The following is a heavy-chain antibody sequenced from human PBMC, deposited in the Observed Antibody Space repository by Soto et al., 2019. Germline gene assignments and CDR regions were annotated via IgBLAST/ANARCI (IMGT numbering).Heavy chain of an antibody. J-gene: IGHJ6*02. CDR1: GGSFSGYY. Sequence: LSLTCAVYGGSFSGYYWSWIRQPPGKGLEWIGEINHSGSTNYNPSLKSRVTISVDTSKNQFSLKLSSVTAADTAVYYCASTSRTYYGMDVWGQGTTVTVSS. V-gene: IGHV4-34*01. CDR2: INHSGST. CDR3: ASTSRTYYGMDV. D-gene: IGHD1-7*01.